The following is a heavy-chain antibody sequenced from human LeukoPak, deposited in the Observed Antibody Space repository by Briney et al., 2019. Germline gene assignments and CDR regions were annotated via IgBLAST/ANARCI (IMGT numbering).Heavy chain of an antibody. V-gene: IGHV3-49*04. CDR3: TRFHAEYSYGIYYYYYMDV. D-gene: IGHD5-18*01. Sequence: PGGSLRLSCTPSGFTFGDYAMSWVRQAPGKGLEWVGFIRSKAYGCTTEYAAAVKVRFTIARDDVKSIAYLQMNSLKTEDTAVYYCTRFHAEYSYGIYYYYYMDVWGKGTTVTISS. CDR1: GFTFGDYA. J-gene: IGHJ6*03. CDR2: IRSKAYGCTT.